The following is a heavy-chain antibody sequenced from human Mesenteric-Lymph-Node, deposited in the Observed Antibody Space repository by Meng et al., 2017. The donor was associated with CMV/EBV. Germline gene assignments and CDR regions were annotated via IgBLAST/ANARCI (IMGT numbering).Heavy chain of an antibody. V-gene: IGHV3-15*01. Sequence: SGFTFSNAWMSWVRQAPGKGLEWVGRIKSKTDGGRTDYAAPVKGRFITSRDDSKNTLYLQMNSLKTEDTAVYYCTTDYYGSGSYYKGYWGQGTLVTVSS. CDR1: GFTFSNAW. CDR3: TTDYYGSGSYYKGY. J-gene: IGHJ4*02. D-gene: IGHD3-10*01. CDR2: IKSKTDGGRT.